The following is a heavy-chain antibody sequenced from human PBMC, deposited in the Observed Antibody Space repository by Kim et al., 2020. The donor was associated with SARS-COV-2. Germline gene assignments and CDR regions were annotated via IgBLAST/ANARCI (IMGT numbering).Heavy chain of an antibody. CDR1: GGSFSGYY. CDR2: INHSGST. D-gene: IGHD2-8*02. V-gene: IGHV4-34*01. Sequence: SETLSLTCAVYGGSFSGYYWSWIRQPPGKGLEWIGEINHSGSTNYNPSLKSRVTISVDTSKNQFSLKLSSVTAADTAVYYCARALLVPGVQDYFDYWGQGTLVTVSS. CDR3: ARALLVPGVQDYFDY. J-gene: IGHJ4*02.